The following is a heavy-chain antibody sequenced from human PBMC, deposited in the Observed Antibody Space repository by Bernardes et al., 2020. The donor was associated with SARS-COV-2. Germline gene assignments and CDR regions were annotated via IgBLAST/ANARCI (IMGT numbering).Heavy chain of an antibody. D-gene: IGHD3-3*02. J-gene: IGHJ4*02. CDR1: GLTCSGYY. Sequence: GGSLRLSCTASGLTCSGYYMSWVRQAPGKGLEWVSVIYGSDSTYYADSVKGRFTISRDNSTNTLFLQMHSLRADDTAMYYCSTRLARTGSFDYWGQGTLVTVSS. V-gene: IGHV3-53*01. CDR2: IYGSDST. CDR3: STRLARTGSFDY.